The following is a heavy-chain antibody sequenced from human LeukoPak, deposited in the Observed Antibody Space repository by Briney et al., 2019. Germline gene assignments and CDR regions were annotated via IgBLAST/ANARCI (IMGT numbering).Heavy chain of an antibody. CDR2: ISSSSSYT. CDR3: AREKLLWFGELEDYFDY. Sequence: PGGSLRLSCAASGFTFSDYYMSWIRQAPGKGLEWVSYISSSSSYTNYADSVKGRFTISRDNAKNSLYLQMNSLRAEDTAVYYCAREKLLWFGELEDYFDYWGQGTLVTVSS. CDR1: GFTFSDYY. D-gene: IGHD3-10*01. J-gene: IGHJ4*02. V-gene: IGHV3-11*06.